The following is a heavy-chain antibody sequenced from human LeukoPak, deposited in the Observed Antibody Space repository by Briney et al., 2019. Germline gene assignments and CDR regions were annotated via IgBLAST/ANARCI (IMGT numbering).Heavy chain of an antibody. CDR1: GYTFTSYG. Sequence: EASVTVSCKASGYTFTSYGISWVRQAPGQGLEWMGWNSAYNGNTNYAQKLQGRVTMTTDTSTSTAYMELRSLRSDDTAVYYCARVPRITYSPAPFDYWGQGTLVTVSS. D-gene: IGHD2-15*01. CDR2: NSAYNGNT. V-gene: IGHV1-18*01. CDR3: ARVPRITYSPAPFDY. J-gene: IGHJ4*02.